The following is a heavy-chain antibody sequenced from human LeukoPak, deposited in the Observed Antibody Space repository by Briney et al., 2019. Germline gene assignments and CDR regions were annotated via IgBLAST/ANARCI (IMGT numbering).Heavy chain of an antibody. V-gene: IGHV3-74*01. D-gene: IGHD2-21*01. CDR2: INSDGSST. Sequence: GGSLRLSCAAPGFTFSSYWMHWVRQAPGKGLVWVSRINSDGSSTSYADSVKGRFTISRDNAKNTLYLQMNSLRAEDTAVYYCARAREYSDFDYWGQGTLVTASS. J-gene: IGHJ4*02. CDR1: GFTFSSYW. CDR3: ARAREYSDFDY.